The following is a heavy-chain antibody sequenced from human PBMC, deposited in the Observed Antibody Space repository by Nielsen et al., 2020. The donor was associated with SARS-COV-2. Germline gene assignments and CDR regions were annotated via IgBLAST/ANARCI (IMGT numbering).Heavy chain of an antibody. Sequence: SETLSLTCAVYGGSFTGYQWSWIRQSPGKGLEWIGEMNHSGNNNYNPSLKSRVITSVDTSKNQISLRLTSMTAADTAVYYCARGRITMVRGVRWFDAWGQGNLVSDSS. CDR2: MNHSGNN. V-gene: IGHV4-34*01. J-gene: IGHJ5*02. CDR1: GGSFTGYQ. D-gene: IGHD3-10*01. CDR3: ARGRITMVRGVRWFDA.